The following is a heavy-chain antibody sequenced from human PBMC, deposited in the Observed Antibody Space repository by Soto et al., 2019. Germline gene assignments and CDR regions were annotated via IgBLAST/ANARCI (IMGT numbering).Heavy chain of an antibody. J-gene: IGHJ4*02. CDR2: IHSIRSII. CDR1: GFTFSSHA. Sequence: EVQLVESGGGLVQPGGSLRLSCAVSGFTFSSHAMNWVRQAPGKGLEWVAYIHSIRSIIYYADSVKGRFTISRDNAKNSLYLQMDSLRDADTAVYYCARDARNADYDCWGQGTLGTVSS. CDR3: ARDARNADYDC. V-gene: IGHV3-48*02. D-gene: IGHD3-16*01.